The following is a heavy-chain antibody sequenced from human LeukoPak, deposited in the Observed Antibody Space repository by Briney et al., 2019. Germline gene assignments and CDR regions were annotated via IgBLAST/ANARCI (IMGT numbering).Heavy chain of an antibody. V-gene: IGHV4-39*07. CDR2: IYYSGST. CDR3: ARFYCSSTSCFSLDHHWYYMDV. CDR1: GGSISSSSYY. Sequence: PSETLSLTCTVSGGSISSSSYYWGWIRQPPGKGLEWIGSIYYSGSTYYNPSLKSRVTISLDTSKNQFSLKLSSVTAADTAVYYCARFYCSSTSCFSLDHHWYYMDVWGKGTTVTVSS. J-gene: IGHJ6*03. D-gene: IGHD2-2*01.